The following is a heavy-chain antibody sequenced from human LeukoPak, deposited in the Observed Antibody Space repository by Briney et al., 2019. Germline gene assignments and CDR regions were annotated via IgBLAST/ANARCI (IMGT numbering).Heavy chain of an antibody. Sequence: LETLSLTCAVYGGSFSGYYWSWIRQPPGKGLEWIGEINHSGSTNYNPSLKSRVTISVDTSKNQFSLKLSSVTAADTAVYYCARPPGYSRYWYFDLWGRGTLVTVSS. D-gene: IGHD6-13*01. CDR1: GGSFSGYY. V-gene: IGHV4-34*01. J-gene: IGHJ2*01. CDR3: ARPPGYSRYWYFDL. CDR2: INHSGST.